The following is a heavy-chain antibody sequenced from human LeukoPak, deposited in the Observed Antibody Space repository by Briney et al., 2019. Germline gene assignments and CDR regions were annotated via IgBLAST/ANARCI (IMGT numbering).Heavy chain of an antibody. Sequence: SETLCLTCTVSGGSISSSSYYWGWLRQPPGKGLEWIGTIYYSGSTYYNPSLKSRVTISVDTSKNQFSLKLSSVTAADTAVYYCAKQGPDILTGYYYYYYIDVWGKGTTVTVSS. V-gene: IGHV4-39*01. CDR3: AKQGPDILTGYYYYYYIDV. CDR2: IYYSGST. J-gene: IGHJ6*03. CDR1: GGSISSSSYY. D-gene: IGHD3-9*01.